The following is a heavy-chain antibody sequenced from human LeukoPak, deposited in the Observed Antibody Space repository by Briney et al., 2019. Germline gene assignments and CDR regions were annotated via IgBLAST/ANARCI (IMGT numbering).Heavy chain of an antibody. CDR3: AREFSYYDSSGYPDY. CDR1: GFTFSSYA. D-gene: IGHD3-22*01. J-gene: IGHJ4*02. CDR2: ISYDGSNK. Sequence: GGSLRLSCAASGFTFSSYAMHWVRQAPGKGLEWVAVISYDGSNKYYADSVKGRFTISRDNSKNTLYLQMNSLRAEDTAVYYCAREFSYYDSSGYPDYWGQGTLVTVSS. V-gene: IGHV3-30-3*01.